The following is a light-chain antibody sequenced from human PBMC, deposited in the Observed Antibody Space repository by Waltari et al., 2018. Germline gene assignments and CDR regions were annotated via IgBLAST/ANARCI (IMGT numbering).Light chain of an antibody. V-gene: IGKV1-39*01. CDR2: AAS. CDR1: PSISTY. Sequence: DIQMTQSPSSLSASVGDRVTNNCRESPSISTYLNWYQQKPGKAPKLLIFAASSLQSGVPSRFSGSGSGTDFTLTIRSLQPEDFATYYCQQTYNSPPWTFGQGTKVEIK. J-gene: IGKJ1*01. CDR3: QQTYNSPPWT.